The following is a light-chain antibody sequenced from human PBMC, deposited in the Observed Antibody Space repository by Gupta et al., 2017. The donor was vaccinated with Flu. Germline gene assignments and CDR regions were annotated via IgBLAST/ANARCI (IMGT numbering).Light chain of an antibody. CDR2: QAY. CDR1: QSVSTW. J-gene: IGKJ4*01. CDR3: QQYSTNALT. V-gene: IGKV1-5*03. Sequence: DIQMSQSPSTLSASVGDRVTITCRASQSVSTWLAWYQQRPGKAPKILIQQAYNLESGVPSRFSGSGSGTEFTLTISNLQPDDFATYYCQQYSTNALTFGGGTKVEIK.